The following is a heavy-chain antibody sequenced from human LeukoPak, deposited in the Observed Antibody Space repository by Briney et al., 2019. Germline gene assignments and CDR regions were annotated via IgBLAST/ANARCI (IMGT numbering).Heavy chain of an antibody. D-gene: IGHD2-2*01. CDR3: ARDAPRDIEVVPAAMYYYYYYMDV. V-gene: IGHV3-48*01. CDR1: GFTFSSYS. Sequence: GGSLRLSCAASGFTFSSYSMNWVRQAPGKGLEWVSYISSSSSTIYYADSVKGRFTISRDNAKNSLYLQMNSLRAEDTAVYYCARDAPRDIEVVPAAMYYYYYYMDVWGKGTTVTVSS. J-gene: IGHJ6*03. CDR2: ISSSSSTI.